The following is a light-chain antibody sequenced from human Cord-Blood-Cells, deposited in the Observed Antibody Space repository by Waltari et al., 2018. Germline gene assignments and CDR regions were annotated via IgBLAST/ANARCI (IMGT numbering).Light chain of an antibody. CDR2: DVS. V-gene: IGLV2-14*01. J-gene: IGLJ2*01. Sequence: QSALTQPASVSGSPGQSITISCTGTSSDVGGYNYVSWYQQHPGKAPKLMIFDVSKRPSGVSNRCSGSKSGNTASLTISGLQAKDEADYYCSSYTSSSTHGVFGGGTKLTV. CDR1: SSDVGGYNY. CDR3: SSYTSSSTHGV.